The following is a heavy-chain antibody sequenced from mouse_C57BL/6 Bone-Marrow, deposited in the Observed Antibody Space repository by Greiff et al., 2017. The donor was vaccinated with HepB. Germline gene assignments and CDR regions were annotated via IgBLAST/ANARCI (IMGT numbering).Heavy chain of an antibody. CDR1: GYSITSGYY. Sequence: VQLKESGPGLVKPSQSLSLTCSVTGYSITSGYYWNWIRQFPGNKLEWMGYISYDGSNNYNPSLKNRISITRDTSKNQFFLKLNSVTTEDTATYYCASRGLLREVYYAMDYWGQGTSVTVSS. J-gene: IGHJ4*01. V-gene: IGHV3-6*01. CDR3: ASRGLLREVYYAMDY. CDR2: ISYDGSN. D-gene: IGHD1-1*01.